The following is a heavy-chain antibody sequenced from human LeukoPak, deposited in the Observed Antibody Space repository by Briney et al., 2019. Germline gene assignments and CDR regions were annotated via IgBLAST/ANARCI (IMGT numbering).Heavy chain of an antibody. CDR1: GFTFSSYS. Sequence: PGGSLRLSCAASGFTFSSYSMNWVRQAPGKGLEWVSSISSSSSYIYYADSVKGRFTISRDNAKNSLYLQMNSLRAEDTAVYYCARESPGNFDWLLGGYYYGMDVWGQGTTVTVSS. CDR2: ISSSSSYI. CDR3: ARESPGNFDWLLGGYYYGMDV. D-gene: IGHD3-9*01. J-gene: IGHJ6*02. V-gene: IGHV3-21*01.